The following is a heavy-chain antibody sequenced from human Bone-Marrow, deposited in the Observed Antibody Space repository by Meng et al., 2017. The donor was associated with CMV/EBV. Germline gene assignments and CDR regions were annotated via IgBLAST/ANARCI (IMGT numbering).Heavy chain of an antibody. D-gene: IGHD2-2*01. CDR1: GYTFTGYY. CDR3: ARFVVVPAAIPFLYFDY. Sequence: ASVKVSCKASGYTFTGYYMHWVRQAPGQGLEWMGWINPNSGGTNYAQKFQGRVTMTRDTSISTAYMELSRLRSDDTAVYYCARFVVVPAAIPFLYFDYWGQGTLVTGSS. V-gene: IGHV1-2*02. J-gene: IGHJ4*02. CDR2: INPNSGGT.